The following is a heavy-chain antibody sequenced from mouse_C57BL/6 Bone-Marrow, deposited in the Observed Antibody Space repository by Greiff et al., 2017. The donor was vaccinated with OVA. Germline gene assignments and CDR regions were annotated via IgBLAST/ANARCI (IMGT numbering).Heavy chain of an antibody. V-gene: IGHV2-5*01. CDR2: IWRGGST. D-gene: IGHD2-4*01. Sequence: QVQLKESGPGLVQPSQSLSITCTVSGFSLTSYGVHWVRQSPGKGLEWLGVIWRGGSTDYNAAFMSRLSITKDNSKSQVFFKMNSLQADDTAIYYCAKPPYDYDVGAWFAYWGQGTLVTVSA. CDR3: AKPPYDYDVGAWFAY. J-gene: IGHJ3*01. CDR1: GFSLTSYG.